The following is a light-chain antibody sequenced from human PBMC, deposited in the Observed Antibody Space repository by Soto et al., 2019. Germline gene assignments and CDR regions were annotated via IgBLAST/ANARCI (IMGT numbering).Light chain of an antibody. CDR2: GAS. V-gene: IGKV3-15*01. Sequence: EIVMTQSPATLSVSPGERATLSCRASQSVSSNLAWYQQKPGQAPRLLFYGASTRAADIPARFSGSGSGTEFTLTISSLQSEDFAVYYCQQYNNWPPYTFGQGTKLEIK. J-gene: IGKJ2*01. CDR3: QQYNNWPPYT. CDR1: QSVSSN.